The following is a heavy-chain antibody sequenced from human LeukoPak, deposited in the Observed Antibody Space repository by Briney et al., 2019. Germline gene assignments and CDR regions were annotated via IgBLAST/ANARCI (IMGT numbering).Heavy chain of an antibody. CDR2: ISSSGSTM. Sequence: GGSLRLSSAASGFTFSSYEMNWVRQAPGKGLEWVSYISSSGSTMYYADSVKGRFTISRDNAKSSLYLQMNSLRAEDTAVYYCASYSGWISYFDYWGQGTLVTVSS. CDR1: GFTFSSYE. D-gene: IGHD6-19*01. CDR3: ASYSGWISYFDY. V-gene: IGHV3-48*03. J-gene: IGHJ4*02.